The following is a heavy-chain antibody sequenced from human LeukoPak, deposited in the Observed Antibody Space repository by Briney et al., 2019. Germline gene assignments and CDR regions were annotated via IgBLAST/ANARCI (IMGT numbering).Heavy chain of an antibody. CDR1: GFTFSNAW. Sequence: PGGSLRLSCVASGFTFSNAWMSWVRQAPGKGLEWVGRIKSKTYGGTTDFAAPVKGRFAISGDDSKNTLYLQMNSLRAEDTAVYYCSRGPYSSGSSADYWGQGTRVTVSS. D-gene: IGHD6-19*01. CDR2: IKSKTYGGTT. CDR3: SRGPYSSGSSADY. J-gene: IGHJ4*02. V-gene: IGHV3-15*01.